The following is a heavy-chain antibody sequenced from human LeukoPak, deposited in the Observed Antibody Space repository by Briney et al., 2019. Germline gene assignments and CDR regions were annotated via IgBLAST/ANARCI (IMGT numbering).Heavy chain of an antibody. D-gene: IGHD3-10*01. CDR3: ARASWVSDPDAVR. CDR1: GISFRNYA. CDR2: LRGNDET. J-gene: IGHJ4*02. V-gene: IGHV3-23*01. Sequence: GSLRLSCAASGISFRNYAMSWVRQAPARGPEWVSSLRGNDETFYADSVKGRFTLSRDDSRNTVYLQLNNLRVEDTAIYYCARASWVSDPDAVRWGQGTQVTVSS.